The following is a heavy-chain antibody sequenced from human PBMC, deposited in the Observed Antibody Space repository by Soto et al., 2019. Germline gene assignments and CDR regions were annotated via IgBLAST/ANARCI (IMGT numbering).Heavy chain of an antibody. CDR3: AAGEASSRNLAPYYLDF. D-gene: IGHD6-13*01. Sequence: SETLSLTCTVSGGSMRNYFWTWIRQPPGKGLEWIGYIHYSGTTSFFPSYNPSLRSRVTISEDTSKNQFSLKLLSVTTTDTAVYFCAAGEASSRNLAPYYLDFWGQGTLVTVSS. CDR2: IHYSGTT. J-gene: IGHJ4*02. CDR1: GGSMRNYF. V-gene: IGHV4-59*01.